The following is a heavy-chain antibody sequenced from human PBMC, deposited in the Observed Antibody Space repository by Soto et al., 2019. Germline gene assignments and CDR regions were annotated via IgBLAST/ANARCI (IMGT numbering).Heavy chain of an antibody. CDR1: GFTFSSYS. J-gene: IGHJ2*01. Sequence: EVQLVESGGGLVQPGGSLRLSCAASGFTFSSYSMNWVRQAPGKGLEWVSYISSSSSTIYYADSVKGRFTISRDNAKDSLYLQMNSLRDEDTAVYYCARGRRELLWYFDLWGRGTLVTVSS. D-gene: IGHD1-26*01. CDR3: ARGRRELLWYFDL. CDR2: ISSSSSTI. V-gene: IGHV3-48*02.